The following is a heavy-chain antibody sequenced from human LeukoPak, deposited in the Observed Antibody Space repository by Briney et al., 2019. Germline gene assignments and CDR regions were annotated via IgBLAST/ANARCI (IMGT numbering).Heavy chain of an antibody. D-gene: IGHD5-24*01. Sequence: SETLSLTCTVSGDSISISTYYWCWVRQSPGKGLEWIGSIYSGGNTNYNPSLKSRATISVDTSKNQFSLKLSSVTAADTAVYYCARVEMATITLDYWGQGTLVTVSS. CDR3: ARVEMATITLDY. V-gene: IGHV4-39*01. CDR2: IYSGGNT. CDR1: GDSISISTYY. J-gene: IGHJ4*02.